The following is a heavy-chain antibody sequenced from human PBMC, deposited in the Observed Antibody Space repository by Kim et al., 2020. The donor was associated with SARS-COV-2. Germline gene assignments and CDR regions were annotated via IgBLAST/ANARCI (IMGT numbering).Heavy chain of an antibody. Sequence: SETLSLTCTVSGGSISSYYWSWIRQPPGKGLEWIGYIYYSGSTNYNPSLKSRVTISVDTSKNQFSLKLSSVTAADTAVYYCARVAGSGSYYNFDYWGQGTLVTVSS. CDR2: IYYSGST. CDR1: GGSISSYY. J-gene: IGHJ4*02. CDR3: ARVAGSGSYYNFDY. D-gene: IGHD3-10*01. V-gene: IGHV4-59*13.